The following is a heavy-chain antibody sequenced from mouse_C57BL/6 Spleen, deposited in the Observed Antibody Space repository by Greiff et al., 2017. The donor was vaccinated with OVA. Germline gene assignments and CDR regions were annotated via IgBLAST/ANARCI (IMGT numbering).Heavy chain of an antibody. J-gene: IGHJ2*01. CDR1: GYTFTDYY. Sequence: DVQLQESGPELVKPGASVKISCKASGYTFTDYYMNWVKQSHGKSLEWIGDINPNNGGTSYNQKFKGKATLTVDKSSSTAYMELRSLTSEDSAVYYCALDSSGSYYFDYWGQGTTLTVSS. CDR3: ALDSSGSYYFDY. D-gene: IGHD3-2*02. V-gene: IGHV1-26*01. CDR2: INPNNGGT.